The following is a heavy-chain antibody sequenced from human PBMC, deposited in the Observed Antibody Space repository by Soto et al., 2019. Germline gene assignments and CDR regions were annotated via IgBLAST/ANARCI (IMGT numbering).Heavy chain of an antibody. V-gene: IGHV4-4*02. Sequence: QLQLQESGPGLVRPSGTLSLTCAVSGGFTSTNNWWSWVRQPPGKGLELIGDAYHSGSPEYNPSRKSRVSISVDKSKNQISLKLTSATAADTAVYYCARSPPSSFYGGSGTFDYWGQGTLVTVSS. CDR1: GGFTSTNNW. J-gene: IGHJ4*02. CDR3: ARSPPSSFYGGSGTFDY. CDR2: AYHSGSP. D-gene: IGHD2-15*01.